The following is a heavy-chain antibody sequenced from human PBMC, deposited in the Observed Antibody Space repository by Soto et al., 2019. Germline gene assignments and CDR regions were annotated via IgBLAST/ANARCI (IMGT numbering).Heavy chain of an antibody. CDR2: IFYNGRT. V-gene: IGHV4-39*01. CDR3: ARRPKSGSFHYYGVDV. D-gene: IGHD1-26*01. Sequence: SETLSLTCTVPGGSVSSSSYYWDWIRQSPGRGLEWIGNIFYNGRTYYNPSLRSRVTVSVDTSKNQFSLKLDSVTAADTAVYYCARRPKSGSFHYYGVDVWGRGTTVTVSS. CDR1: GGSVSSSSYY. J-gene: IGHJ6*02.